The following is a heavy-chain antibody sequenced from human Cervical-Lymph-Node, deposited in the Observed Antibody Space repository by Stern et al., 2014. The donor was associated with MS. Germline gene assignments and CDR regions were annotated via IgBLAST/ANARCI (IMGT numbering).Heavy chain of an antibody. V-gene: IGHV4-39*01. CDR2: IYYSGGT. D-gene: IGHD3-22*01. Sequence: QVQLVESGPGLVKPSETLSLTCTVSGGSISSSSYYWGWIRQPPGKGLEWIGSIYYSGGTYYNPSLKSRVTISVDTSQKQFSLKLSCVTAADTAVYYCARWAYSSGWYNWFDPWGQGTLVTVSS. CDR3: ARWAYSSGWYNWFDP. CDR1: GGSISSSSYY. J-gene: IGHJ5*02.